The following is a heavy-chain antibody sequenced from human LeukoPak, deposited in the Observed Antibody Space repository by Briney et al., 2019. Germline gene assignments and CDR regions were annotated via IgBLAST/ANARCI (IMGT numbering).Heavy chain of an antibody. V-gene: IGHV1-46*03. CDR2: INPSGGST. Sequence: ASVKVSRKASGYTFTSYYMHWVRQAPGQGLEWMGIINPSGGSTSYAQKFQGRVTMTRDTSTSTVYMALSSLRPEDTAVYYCARDSGLRFLEWLFDPWGQGTLVTVSS. CDR3: ARDSGLRFLEWLFDP. D-gene: IGHD3-3*01. CDR1: GYTFTSYY. J-gene: IGHJ5*02.